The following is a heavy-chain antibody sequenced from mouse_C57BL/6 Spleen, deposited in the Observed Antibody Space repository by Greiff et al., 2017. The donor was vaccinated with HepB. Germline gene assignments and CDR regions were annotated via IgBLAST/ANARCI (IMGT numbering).Heavy chain of an antibody. J-gene: IGHJ1*03. CDR3: ARLVITTVLDWYFDV. CDR2: INPNNGGT. V-gene: IGHV1-26*01. CDR1: GYTFTDYY. Sequence: EVQLQQSGPELVKPGASVKISCKASGYTFTDYYMNWVKQSHGKSLEWIGDINPNNGGTSYNQKFKGKATLTVDKSSSTAYMELRSLTSEDSAVYYCARLVITTVLDWYFDVWGTGTTVTGSS. D-gene: IGHD1-1*01.